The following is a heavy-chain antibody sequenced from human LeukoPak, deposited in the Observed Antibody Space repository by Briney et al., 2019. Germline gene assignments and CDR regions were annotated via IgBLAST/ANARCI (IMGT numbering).Heavy chain of an antibody. J-gene: IGHJ4*02. D-gene: IGHD4/OR15-4a*01. Sequence: GGSLRLSCAASGFTFINYAMYWVRQAPGKGLAWVSCISSNSSTIYYADFVKGRVTISRDNAKISLYLQMNSRRAEDTAVYYSGNDHGDPFDYWGQGTLVTVSS. CDR1: GFTFINYA. CDR2: ISSNSSTI. CDR3: GNDHGDPFDY. V-gene: IGHV3-48*04.